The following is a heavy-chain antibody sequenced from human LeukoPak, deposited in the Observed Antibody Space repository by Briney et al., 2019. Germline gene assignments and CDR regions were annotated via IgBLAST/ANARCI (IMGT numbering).Heavy chain of an antibody. J-gene: IGHJ4*02. CDR3: ARKGEGGYYYVFNY. V-gene: IGHV1-8*01. Sequence: ASVKVSCKASGYTFTSYDINWVRQATGQGLEWMGWMNPNSGNTGYAQKFQGRVTMTRNTSISTAYMEPSSLRSEDTAVYYCARKGEGGYYYVFNYWGQGTLVTVSS. CDR1: GYTFTSYD. D-gene: IGHD3-22*01. CDR2: MNPNSGNT.